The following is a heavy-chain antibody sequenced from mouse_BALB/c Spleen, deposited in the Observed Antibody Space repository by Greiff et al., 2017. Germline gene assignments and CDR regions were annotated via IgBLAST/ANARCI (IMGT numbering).Heavy chain of an antibody. J-gene: IGHJ2*01. Sequence: QVQLQQSAAELARPGASVKMSCKASGYTFTSYTIHWVKQRPGQGLEWIGYINPSSGYTEYNQKFKDKTTLTADKSSSTAYMQLSSLTSEDSAVYYCARGGNYLDYWGQGTTLTVAS. CDR3: ARGGNYLDY. CDR1: GYTFTSYT. CDR2: INPSSGYT. D-gene: IGHD1-1*01. V-gene: IGHV1-4*02.